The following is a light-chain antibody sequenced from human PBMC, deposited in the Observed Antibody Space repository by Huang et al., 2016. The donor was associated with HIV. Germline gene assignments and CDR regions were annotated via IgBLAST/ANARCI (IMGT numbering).Light chain of an antibody. CDR2: GAS. CDR3: QQLHQYPVT. J-gene: IGKJ5*01. V-gene: IGKV1-9*01. Sequence: IQLTQSPSSLSASVGDRVIITCRASQDISNSLAWYQQYPGKAPRPLNFGASTLQSGVSSRFSGSASGTYFTLTINDLQPEDFATYYCQQLHQYPVTFGQGTRLDIE. CDR1: QDISNS.